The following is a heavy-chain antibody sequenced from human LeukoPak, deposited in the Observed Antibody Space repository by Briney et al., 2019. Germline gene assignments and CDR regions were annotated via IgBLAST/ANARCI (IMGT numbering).Heavy chain of an antibody. J-gene: IGHJ5*02. Sequence: SQTLSLTCTVSGGSISRGAYYWRWIRQHPGKGLEWIGYIFYSGNIYYHPSLKSRATISVVTSKIQFSLKLGSVTAADTAVYFCARARNCRGGRCYQFNWFDPWGQGTLVTVSS. CDR2: IFYSGNI. CDR3: ARARNCRGGRCYQFNWFDP. CDR1: GGSISRGAYY. V-gene: IGHV4-31*03. D-gene: IGHD2-15*01.